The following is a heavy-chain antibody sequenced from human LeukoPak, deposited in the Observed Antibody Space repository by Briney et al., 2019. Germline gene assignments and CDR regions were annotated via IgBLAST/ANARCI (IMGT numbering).Heavy chain of an antibody. D-gene: IGHD1-1*01. V-gene: IGHV3-7*01. J-gene: IGHJ4*02. CDR2: MDPTGSQK. CDR1: QFTFNGSW. CDR3: AIWTSGNY. Sequence: GGSLRLSCADSQFTFNGSWMNWVSQAPGKGLEWVANMDPTGSQKRYVDSVKGRFTISKDNPGASLYLDMHSLRAEDTAIYYCAIWTSGNYWGQGTLVTVSS.